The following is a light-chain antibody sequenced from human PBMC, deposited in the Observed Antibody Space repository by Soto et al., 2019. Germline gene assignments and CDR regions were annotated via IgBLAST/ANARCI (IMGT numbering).Light chain of an antibody. CDR3: QAYDYSLTAFV. CDR1: NSNIGSNY. V-gene: IGLV1-47*01. CDR2: RNS. Sequence: QSVLTQSPSASGTPGQRVTISCSGINSNIGSNYVHWYQQFPGTAPKVLIYRNSQRPSGVPERFSGSKSGTSASLAITGLQAEDEADYYCQAYDYSLTAFVFGGGTKLTVL. J-gene: IGLJ3*02.